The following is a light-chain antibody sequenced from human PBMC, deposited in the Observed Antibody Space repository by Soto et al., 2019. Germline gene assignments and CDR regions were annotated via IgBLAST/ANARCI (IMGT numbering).Light chain of an antibody. CDR1: QHIAGH. Sequence: DIQLTQSPSSLSASVGDTVTITCRASQHIAGHLNWYQQKPGKAPELLIHVASILQTGVPSRFGGSGSGTLFTLMITGVQPEDFATYYCQQSYSLPLTFAGGTRVDIK. J-gene: IGKJ4*01. V-gene: IGKV1-39*01. CDR3: QQSYSLPLT. CDR2: VAS.